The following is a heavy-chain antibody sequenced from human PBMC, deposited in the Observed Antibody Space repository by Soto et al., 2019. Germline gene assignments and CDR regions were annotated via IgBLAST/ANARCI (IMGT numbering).Heavy chain of an antibody. J-gene: IGHJ4*02. CDR3: ARTCSGGTCSFDY. D-gene: IGHD2-15*01. CDR2: IYSGGST. Sequence: EVQLVESGGGLVQPGGSLRLSCAASGFTVSSNYMGWVRQAPGKGLEWVSVIYSGGSTYYADSVKGRFTISRDNSENTLYLQMNSLRAEDTAVYYCARTCSGGTCSFDYWGQGTLVTVSS. CDR1: GFTVSSNY. V-gene: IGHV3-66*01.